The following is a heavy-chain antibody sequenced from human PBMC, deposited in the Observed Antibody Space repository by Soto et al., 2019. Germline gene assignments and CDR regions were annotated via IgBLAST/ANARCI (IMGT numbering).Heavy chain of an antibody. J-gene: IGHJ4*02. Sequence: GGSLRRSCVASGVNVSNFDMNWVRQAPGRGLEWISLISERGITTTYADSVRSRFTISRDNAQNSLYLQMDRLTVEDTGIYYCARGGVVWGQGALVTVSS. D-gene: IGHD2-8*01. V-gene: IGHV3-48*03. CDR2: ISERGITT. CDR1: GVNVSNFD. CDR3: ARGGVV.